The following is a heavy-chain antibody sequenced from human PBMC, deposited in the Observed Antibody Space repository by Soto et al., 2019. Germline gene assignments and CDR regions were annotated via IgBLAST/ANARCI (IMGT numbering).Heavy chain of an antibody. CDR3: AKARAQYYDFWSGYPVDY. CDR1: GFTFSSYP. Sequence: HPGGPLRLSCAASGFTFSSYPMSWVRQAPGNVLEWVSAISGSGVSTYYADSVKGRFTISRDNSKNTLYLQMNSLRAEDTAVYYCAKARAQYYDFWSGYPVDYWGQGT. V-gene: IGHV3-23*01. J-gene: IGHJ4*02. CDR2: ISGSGVST. D-gene: IGHD3-3*01.